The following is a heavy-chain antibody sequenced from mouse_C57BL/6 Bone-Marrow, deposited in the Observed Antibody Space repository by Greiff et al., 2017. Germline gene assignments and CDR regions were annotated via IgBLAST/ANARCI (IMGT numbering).Heavy chain of an antibody. J-gene: IGHJ1*03. CDR2: INPNNGGT. CDR1: GYTFTDYY. V-gene: IGHV1-26*01. D-gene: IGHD2-4*01. CDR3: ARGDYDYLRYFDV. Sequence: VQLQQSGPELVKPGASVKISCKASGYTFTDYYMNWVKQSHGKSLEWIGDINPNNGGTSYNQKFKGKATLTVDKSSSTAYMELRSLTSEDSAVYYCARGDYDYLRYFDVWGTGTTVTVSS.